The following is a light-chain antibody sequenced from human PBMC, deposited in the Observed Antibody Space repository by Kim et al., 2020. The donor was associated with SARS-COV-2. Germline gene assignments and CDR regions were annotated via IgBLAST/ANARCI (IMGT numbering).Light chain of an antibody. CDR3: QQSNSFPYT. CDR2: GAS. J-gene: IGKJ2*01. CDR1: QDVTNW. V-gene: IGKV1-12*01. Sequence: SASVGDRVTITYRASQDVTNWLAWYQQRPGNAPKLLIYGASVLEPRVPSRISGSGSGTHFSFPIGSLQPEDFESYYCQQSNSFPYTFGQGTKVEI.